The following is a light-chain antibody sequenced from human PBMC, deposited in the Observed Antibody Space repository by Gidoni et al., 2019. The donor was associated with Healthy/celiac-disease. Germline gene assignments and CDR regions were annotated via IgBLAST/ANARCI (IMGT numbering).Light chain of an antibody. J-gene: IGKJ4*01. CDR1: QSVSSY. V-gene: IGKV3-11*01. CDR3: QQRSNWPRALT. CDR2: DAS. Sequence: DIVLTQSPATLSLSPGERATLSCRASQSVSSYLAWYQQKPGQAPRLLIYDASNRATGIPARFSGSGSVTDFTLTISSLEPEDFAVYYCQQRSNWPRALTFGGGTKVEIK.